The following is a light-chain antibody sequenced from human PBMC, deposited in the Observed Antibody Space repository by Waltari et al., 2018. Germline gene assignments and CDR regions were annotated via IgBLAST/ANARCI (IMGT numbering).Light chain of an antibody. V-gene: IGKV3-15*01. CDR1: KSVRSF. CDR2: VAS. J-gene: IGKJ4*01. Sequence: EVVMKQSPDTLSVSQGERATLSCRASKSVRSFLAWYQQKAGQAPRLLIYVASTRSTGIPARFSGSGSGTEFTLTISSLQSEDFAVYYCQQYNDCPPLTFGGGTKVEIK. CDR3: QQYNDCPPLT.